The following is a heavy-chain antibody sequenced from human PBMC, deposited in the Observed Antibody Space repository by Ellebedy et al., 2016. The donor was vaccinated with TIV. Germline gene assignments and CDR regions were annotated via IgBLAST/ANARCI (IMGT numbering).Heavy chain of an antibody. CDR1: GFIFSKYW. CDR3: ARSNDDGTRYRAIDI. CDR2: IAHDESEI. Sequence: GESLKISCVSSGFIFSKYWMIWVRQAPGEGPEWVANIAHDESEIYYVDSVKGRFTISRDNARNSLYLQMNGLRVRDTAVYYCARSNDDGTRYRAIDIWGQGTMVIVSS. J-gene: IGHJ3*02. V-gene: IGHV3-7*01. D-gene: IGHD4/OR15-4a*01.